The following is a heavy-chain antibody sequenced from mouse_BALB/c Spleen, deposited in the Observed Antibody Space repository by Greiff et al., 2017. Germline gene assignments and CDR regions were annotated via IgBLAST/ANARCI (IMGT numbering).Heavy chain of an antibody. CDR2: IDPANGNT. CDR3: YYYGYGYAMDY. CDR1: GFNIKDTY. D-gene: IGHD1-2*01. V-gene: IGHV14-3*02. Sequence: EVQLQQSGAELVKPGASVKLSCTASGFNIKDTYMHWVKQRPEQGLEWIGRIDPANGNTKYDPKFQGKATITADTSSNTAYLQLSSLTSEDTAVYYCYYYGYGYAMDYWGQGTSVTVSS. J-gene: IGHJ4*01.